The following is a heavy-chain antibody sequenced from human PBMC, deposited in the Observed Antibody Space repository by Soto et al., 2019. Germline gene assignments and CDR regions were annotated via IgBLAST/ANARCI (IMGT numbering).Heavy chain of an antibody. CDR1: GYPFTHYG. CDR3: ARGITLPTPLDY. J-gene: IGHJ4*02. D-gene: IGHD1-20*01. CDR2: ISPFNGNT. V-gene: IGHV1-18*01. Sequence: ASVKVSCKSSGYPFTHYGITWIRQAPGQGLEWMGWISPFNGNTNYGQTLQGRVTLTTETSTSTVYKELRSLRSDDAAVYYCARGITLPTPLDYWGQGTLVTVSS.